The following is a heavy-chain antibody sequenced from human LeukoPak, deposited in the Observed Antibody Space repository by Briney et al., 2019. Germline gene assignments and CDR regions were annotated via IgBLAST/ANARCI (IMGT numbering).Heavy chain of an antibody. Sequence: AGGSLRLSCAASGFSFSSYAMSWVRQAPGKGLEWVSAISGSGGSTYYADSVKGRFTISRDNSKNTLYLQMNSLRAEDTAVYYCAKDGTVLWFGELGGYFDCWGQGTLVTVSS. V-gene: IGHV3-23*01. CDR1: GFSFSSYA. J-gene: IGHJ4*02. D-gene: IGHD3-10*01. CDR2: ISGSGGST. CDR3: AKDGTVLWFGELGGYFDC.